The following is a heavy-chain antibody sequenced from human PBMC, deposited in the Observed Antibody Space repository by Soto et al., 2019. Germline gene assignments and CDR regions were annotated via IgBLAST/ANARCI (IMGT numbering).Heavy chain of an antibody. D-gene: IGHD1-26*01. CDR1: GGVFRNYA. CDR2: IIPVFGTA. V-gene: IGHV1-69*01. J-gene: IGHJ5*01. CDR3: ARDRWGSYSFDS. Sequence: QVQLVQSGADVKKPGSSVKVSCKASGGVFRNYAINWVRQAPGQGLEWMGGIIPVFGTADYPQKFQGRVTITADESTTTAYMELTSLKPEDTAVYFCARDRWGSYSFDSWGQGTLVTVAS.